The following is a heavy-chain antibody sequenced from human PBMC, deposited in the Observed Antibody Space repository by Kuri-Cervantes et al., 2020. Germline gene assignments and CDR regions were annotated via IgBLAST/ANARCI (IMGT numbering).Heavy chain of an antibody. J-gene: IGHJ5*02. D-gene: IGHD2-2*01. CDR3: ARGVVVPAAMSVLGYSGYDRGWFDP. V-gene: IGHV4-4*02. CDR2: INHSGST. Sequence: SQTLSLTCAVSGGSISSSNYWSWIRQPPGKGLEWIGEINHSGSTNYNPSLKSRVTISVDTSKNQFSLKLSSVTAADTAVYYCARGVVVPAAMSVLGYSGYDRGWFDPWGQGTLVTVSS. CDR1: GGSISSSNY.